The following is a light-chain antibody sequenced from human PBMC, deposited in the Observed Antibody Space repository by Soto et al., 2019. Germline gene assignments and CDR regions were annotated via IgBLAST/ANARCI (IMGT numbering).Light chain of an antibody. Sequence: QSVLTQPASVSGSPGQSVTISCAGTTTDIGRYNYVSWYQLHPGKAPKLLISEVINRPSGVPDRFSGSKSGNMASLTISGLQPDDEANYYCASITGSNTPVVFGGGTKLTVL. V-gene: IGLV2-14*01. J-gene: IGLJ3*02. CDR3: ASITGSNTPVV. CDR2: EVI. CDR1: TTDIGRYNY.